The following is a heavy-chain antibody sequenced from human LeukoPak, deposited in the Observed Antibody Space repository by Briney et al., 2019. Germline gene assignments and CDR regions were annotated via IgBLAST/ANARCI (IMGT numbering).Heavy chain of an antibody. V-gene: IGHV3-30*04. Sequence: GGSLRLSCAASGFTFSSYAMHWVRQAPGKGLEWVAVISYDGSNKYYADSVKGRFTISRDNAKNSLYLQMNSLRAEDTAVYYCARVVGNYYDSRGSFDYWGQGTLVTVSS. J-gene: IGHJ4*02. CDR1: GFTFSSYA. D-gene: IGHD3-22*01. CDR2: ISYDGSNK. CDR3: ARVVGNYYDSRGSFDY.